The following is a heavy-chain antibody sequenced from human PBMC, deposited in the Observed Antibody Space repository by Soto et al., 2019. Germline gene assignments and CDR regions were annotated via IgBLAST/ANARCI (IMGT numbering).Heavy chain of an antibody. CDR1: GGTFSSYA. CDR3: ARDPVGGELTGNYYGMDV. CDR2: IIPIFGTA. D-gene: IGHD1-7*01. V-gene: IGHV1-69*01. Sequence: QVQLVQSGAEVKKPGSSVKVSCKASGGTFSSYAISWVRQAPGQGLEWMGGIIPIFGTANYAQKFQGRVTITADESTSTAYMELSSLRYEDTAVYYCARDPVGGELTGNYYGMDVWGQGTTVTVSS. J-gene: IGHJ6*02.